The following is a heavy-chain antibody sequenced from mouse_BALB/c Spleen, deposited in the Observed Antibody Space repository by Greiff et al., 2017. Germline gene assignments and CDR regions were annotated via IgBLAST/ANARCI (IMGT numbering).Heavy chain of an antibody. CDR2: IFPGSGNT. D-gene: IGHD2-1*01. CDR3: ARNYGNYVYAMDY. J-gene: IGHJ4*01. CDR1: GYSFTSYY. Sequence: VQRVESGPELVKPGASVKISCKASGYSFTSYYIHWVKQRPGQGLEWIGWIFPGSGNTKYNEKFKGKATLTADTSSSTAYMQLSSLTSEDSAVYFCARNYGNYVYAMDYWGQGTSVTVSS. V-gene: IGHV1-66*01.